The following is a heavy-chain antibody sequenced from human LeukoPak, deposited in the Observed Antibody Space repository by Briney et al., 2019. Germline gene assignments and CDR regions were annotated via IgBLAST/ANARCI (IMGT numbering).Heavy chain of an antibody. CDR2: ISSSDTI. V-gene: IGHV3-48*02. Sequence: PGGSLRLSCAASGFTFSSYGMNWVRQAPGKGLEWVSYISSSDTIYYADSVKGRFAISRNNAKNSLYLQMNSLRDEDTAVYYCVLKMEDWGQGTLVTVSS. CDR3: VLKMED. D-gene: IGHD4/OR15-4a*01. CDR1: GFTFSSYG. J-gene: IGHJ4*02.